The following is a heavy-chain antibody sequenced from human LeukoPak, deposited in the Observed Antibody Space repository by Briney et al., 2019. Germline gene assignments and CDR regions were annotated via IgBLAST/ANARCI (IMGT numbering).Heavy chain of an antibody. Sequence: GSLRLSCAASGLTFSRYGMHWVRQSAGKGLMWVSGISADGSRITYADSVKGRFTITRDNARSTLFLQMDSLRDEDAAVYYCVRGGGSSAYYYYFDYWGQGSLVTVS. CDR3: VRGGGSSAYYYYFDY. V-gene: IGHV3-74*03. CDR2: ISADGSRI. J-gene: IGHJ4*02. CDR1: GLTFSRYG. D-gene: IGHD6-19*01.